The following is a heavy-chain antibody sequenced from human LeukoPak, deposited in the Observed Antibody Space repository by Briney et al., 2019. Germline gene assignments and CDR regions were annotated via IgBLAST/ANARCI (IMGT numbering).Heavy chain of an antibody. J-gene: IGHJ1*01. CDR1: GGTFSSYA. CDR2: IIPIFGTA. D-gene: IGHD6-19*01. Sequence: ASVKVSCKASGGTFSSYAISWVRQAPGQGLEWMGRIIPIFGTANYAQKFQGRVTITTDESTSTAYMELSSLRSEDTAVYYCALSSPYSSGWYPYFQHWGRGTLVTVSS. V-gene: IGHV1-69*05. CDR3: ALSSPYSSGWYPYFQH.